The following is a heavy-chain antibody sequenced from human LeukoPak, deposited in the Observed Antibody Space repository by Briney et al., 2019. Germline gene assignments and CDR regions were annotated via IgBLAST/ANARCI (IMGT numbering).Heavy chain of an antibody. Sequence: GASVKVSCKASGYTFTSYDINWVRQATGQGLEWMGWMNPNSGNTGYAQKFKGRVTMTRNTSISTAYMELSSLRSEDTAVYYCARGGSSSWGYYYYYYMDVWGKGTTVTISS. D-gene: IGHD6-13*01. CDR2: MNPNSGNT. CDR1: GYTFTSYD. J-gene: IGHJ6*03. CDR3: ARGGSSSWGYYYYYYMDV. V-gene: IGHV1-8*01.